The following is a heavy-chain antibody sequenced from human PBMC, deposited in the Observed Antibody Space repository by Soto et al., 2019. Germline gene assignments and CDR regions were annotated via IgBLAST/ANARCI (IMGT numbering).Heavy chain of an antibody. CDR2: INHSGST. V-gene: IGHV4-34*01. Sequence: SETLSLTCGVYDGSFSGYYLSWIRQPPGKGLEWIGEINHSGSTSYNPSLKSRVTISVDTSKNQFSLKLSSVTAADTAVYYCARGNYIWGSYRSRYFDYWGQGSLVTVSS. D-gene: IGHD3-16*02. CDR3: ARGNYIWGSYRSRYFDY. CDR1: DGSFSGYY. J-gene: IGHJ4*02.